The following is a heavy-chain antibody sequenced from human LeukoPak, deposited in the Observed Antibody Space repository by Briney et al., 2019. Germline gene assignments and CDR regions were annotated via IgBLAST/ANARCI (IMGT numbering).Heavy chain of an antibody. CDR3: ARARYAGNQIDY. CDR1: GYTLTTFY. J-gene: IGHJ4*02. V-gene: IGHV1-46*01. D-gene: IGHD2-8*01. CDR2: VIPSDGRT. Sequence: ASVKVSCRASGYTLTTFYMHWVRQAPARGLEWMGIVIPSDGRTTFSQHFQGRVTITRDTSTSTVYMELSSLTSEDTAVYYCARARYAGNQIDYWGQGTLVTVSS.